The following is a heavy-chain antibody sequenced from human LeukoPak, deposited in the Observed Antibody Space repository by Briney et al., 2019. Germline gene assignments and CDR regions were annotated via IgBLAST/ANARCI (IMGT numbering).Heavy chain of an antibody. CDR3: ARRVEYQLLYWFDP. J-gene: IGHJ5*02. CDR1: GYTFTGYY. CDR2: INPNSGGT. V-gene: IGHV1-2*02. Sequence: ASVKVSCKASGYTFTGYYMHWVRQAPEQGLEWMGWINPNSGGTNYAQKFQGRVTMTRDTSISTAYMELSRLRSDDTAVYYCARRVEYQLLYWFDPWGQGTLVTVSS. D-gene: IGHD2-2*01.